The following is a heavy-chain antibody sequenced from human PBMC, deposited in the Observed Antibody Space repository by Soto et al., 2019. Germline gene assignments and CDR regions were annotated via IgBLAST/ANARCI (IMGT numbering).Heavy chain of an antibody. J-gene: IGHJ5*02. D-gene: IGHD2-2*01. CDR1: GFTFGSYA. Sequence: GGSLRLSCAASGFTFGSYAMSWVRQAPGKGLEWVSAISGSGGSTYYADSVKGRFTISRDNSKNTLYLQMNSLRAEDTAVYYCAKDVVVVPAASQYNWFDPWGQGTLVTVSS. CDR2: ISGSGGST. CDR3: AKDVVVVPAASQYNWFDP. V-gene: IGHV3-23*01.